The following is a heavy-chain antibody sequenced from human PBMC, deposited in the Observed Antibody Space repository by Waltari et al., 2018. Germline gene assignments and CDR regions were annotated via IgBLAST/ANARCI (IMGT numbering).Heavy chain of an antibody. D-gene: IGHD3-10*01. Sequence: QVQLQESGPGLGKRSETLSLACAVSGYSISSCYYWGWIRQPPGKGLEWIGSIYHSGSTYYNPSLKSRVTISVDASKNQFSLKLTSVTAADTAVYYCASGVSNYWGQGTLVTVSS. CDR2: IYHSGST. J-gene: IGHJ4*02. V-gene: IGHV4-38-2*01. CDR1: GYSISSCYY. CDR3: ASGVSNY.